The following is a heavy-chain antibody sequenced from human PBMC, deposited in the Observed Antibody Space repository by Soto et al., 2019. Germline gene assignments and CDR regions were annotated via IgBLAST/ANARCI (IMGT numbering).Heavy chain of an antibody. CDR3: ARGIGYYYDSSGTKPGWFDP. D-gene: IGHD3-22*01. CDR1: GYSFTSYW. V-gene: IGHV5-51*01. J-gene: IGHJ5*02. CDR2: IYPGDSDT. Sequence: PGESLKISCKGSGYSFTSYWIGWVRQMPGKGLEWMGIIYPGDSDTRYSPSFQGQVTISADKSISTAYLQWSSLKASDTAMYYCARGIGYYYDSSGTKPGWFDPWGQGTLVTVS.